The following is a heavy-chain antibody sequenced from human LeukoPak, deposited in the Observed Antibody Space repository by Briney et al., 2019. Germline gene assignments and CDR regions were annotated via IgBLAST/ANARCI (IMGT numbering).Heavy chain of an antibody. CDR1: GFTFSDYY. CDR3: ASTPTAAGLAWFDP. V-gene: IGHV3-11*03. CDR2: ISSSSSYT. D-gene: IGHD6-13*01. J-gene: IGHJ5*02. Sequence: AGGSLRLSCAASGFTFSDYYMSWIRQAPGKGLEWVSYISSSSSYTNYADSVKGRFTISRDNAKNSLYLQMNSLSAEDTAVYYCASTPTAAGLAWFDPWGQGTLVTVSS.